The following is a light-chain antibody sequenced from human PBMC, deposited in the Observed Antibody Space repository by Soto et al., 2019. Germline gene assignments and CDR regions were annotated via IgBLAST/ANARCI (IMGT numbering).Light chain of an antibody. J-gene: IGKJ1*01. CDR3: RQRDIWPGI. CDR2: DAS. CDR1: QSVNRY. V-gene: IGKV3-11*01. Sequence: LSSSDHQSVNRYLVWYQQKPGQAPRLLMYDASKRATGIPARFSVSGSGTDFTLIFGIGVPEDLVVYYFRQRDIWPGIFGQGTKVDIK.